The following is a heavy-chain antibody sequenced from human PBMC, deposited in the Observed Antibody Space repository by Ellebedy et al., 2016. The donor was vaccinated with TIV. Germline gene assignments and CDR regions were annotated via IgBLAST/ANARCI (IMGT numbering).Heavy chain of an antibody. CDR1: GYTFIDYY. Sequence: ASVKVSCKASGYTFIDYYMHWVRQAPGRGLEWMGIINPRDGSTSYAQKFLGRVTLTRDTSSTTVYMEVSSLRSEDTAVYYCARGDYYHGLDVWGQGTTVTVSS. J-gene: IGHJ6*02. V-gene: IGHV1-46*01. CDR3: ARGDYYHGLDV. CDR2: INPRDGST.